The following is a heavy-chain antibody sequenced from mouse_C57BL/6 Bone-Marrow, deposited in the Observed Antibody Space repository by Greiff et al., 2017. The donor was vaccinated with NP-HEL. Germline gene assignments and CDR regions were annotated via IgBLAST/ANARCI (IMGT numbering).Heavy chain of an antibody. CDR2: IYPSDSET. J-gene: IGHJ1*03. CDR3: ASPGAYYGSSYENFDV. Sequence: QVQLQQPGAELVRPGSSVKLSCKASGYTFTSYWMDWVKQRPGQGLEWIGNIYPSDSETHYNQKFKDKATLTVDKSSSTAYMQLSSLTSEDSAVYYCASPGAYYGSSYENFDVWGTGTTVTVSS. D-gene: IGHD1-1*01. CDR1: GYTFTSYW. V-gene: IGHV1-61*01.